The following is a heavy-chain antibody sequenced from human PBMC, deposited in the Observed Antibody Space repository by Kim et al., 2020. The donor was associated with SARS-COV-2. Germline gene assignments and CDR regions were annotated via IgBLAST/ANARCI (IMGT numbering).Heavy chain of an antibody. V-gene: IGHV1-69*13. J-gene: IGHJ6*02. CDR2: FIPNFGTA. CDR3: ARRAVVVAATNYYSYYYGMDC. D-gene: IGHD2-15*01. CDR1: GGTFSSYA. Sequence: SVKVSCKASGGTFSSYAIIWVRQAPGQGLEWMGGFIPNFGTANYAQKFQGRVTITADESTSTSYMELSSLRTEDTAVYYCARRAVVVAATNYYSYYYGMDCWGQGTTVTVSS.